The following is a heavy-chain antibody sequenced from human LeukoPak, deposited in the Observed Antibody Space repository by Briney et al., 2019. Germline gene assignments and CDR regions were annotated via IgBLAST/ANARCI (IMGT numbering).Heavy chain of an antibody. CDR3: ARGHLYSFDH. J-gene: IGHJ4*02. CDR1: GFTLNSHY. Sequence: PGRSLRLSCAFSGFTLNSHYVHWVRQPPGQGLLWVSRTTDDATTTYADSVRGRFTISRDIPKATLYLQMNSLRAEDTAVYYCARGHLYSFDHWGQGALVTVSS. V-gene: IGHV3-74*01. D-gene: IGHD4-11*01. CDR2: TTDDATTT.